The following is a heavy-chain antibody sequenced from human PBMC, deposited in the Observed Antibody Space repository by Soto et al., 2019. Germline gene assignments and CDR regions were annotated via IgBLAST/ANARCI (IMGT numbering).Heavy chain of an antibody. CDR2: IKYDGSQQ. CDR3: ARDASCQLRRSYYDS. J-gene: IGHJ4*02. V-gene: IGHV3-33*01. D-gene: IGHD1-7*01. CDR1: GFIFRDYG. Sequence: QVQLVDSGGGVVQPGRSLRLSCAASGFIFRDYGMRWVRQPPGKGLEWVATIKYDGSQQYYADSVKGRFTISRDNSQNPMFLQMNGLTTDDTAVYYCARDASCQLRRSYYDSWGQATLVTVSS.